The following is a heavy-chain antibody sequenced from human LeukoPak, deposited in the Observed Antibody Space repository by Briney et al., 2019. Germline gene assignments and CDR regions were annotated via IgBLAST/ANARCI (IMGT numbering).Heavy chain of an antibody. J-gene: IGHJ4*02. Sequence: GGSLRLSCAASGYTFSSYGMHWVRQAPGKGLEWVAVISYDGSNKYYADSVKGRFTISRDNSKNTLYLQMNSLRAEDTAVYYCAKGSELQIDYWGQGTLVTVSS. CDR1: GYTFSSYG. D-gene: IGHD3-10*01. CDR3: AKGSELQIDY. V-gene: IGHV3-30*18. CDR2: ISYDGSNK.